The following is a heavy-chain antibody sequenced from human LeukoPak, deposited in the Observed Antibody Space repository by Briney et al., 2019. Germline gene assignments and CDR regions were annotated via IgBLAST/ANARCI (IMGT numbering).Heavy chain of an antibody. D-gene: IGHD5-24*01. CDR2: IGHRGDT. J-gene: IGHJ4*03. Sequence: PAGTLRLSCAASGGSFSRYYWSWIRQSPGKGLEWISEIGHRGDTNYNPSVKSRVTISVDTSKNQFSLKVRSLSAADTAVYYCARGATISQTGYFDFWGQGTPVTVSS. CDR1: GGSFSRYY. CDR3: ARGATISQTGYFDF. V-gene: IGHV4-34*01.